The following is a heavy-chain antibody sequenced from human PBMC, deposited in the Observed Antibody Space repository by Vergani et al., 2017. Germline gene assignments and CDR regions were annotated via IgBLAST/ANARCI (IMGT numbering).Heavy chain of an antibody. CDR2: IYPGDSDT. J-gene: IGHJ2*01. V-gene: IGHV5-51*01. Sequence: EVQLVQSGAEVKKPGESLKISCKGSGYSFTNYWIGWVRQMLGKGLEWMGIIYPGDSDTRYSPSFQCQVTISADKSISPAYLQWSSLKAADTAMYYCARHETYLGGWYFDLWGRGTLVTVSS. D-gene: IGHD2-15*01. CDR1: GYSFTNYW. CDR3: ARHETYLGGWYFDL.